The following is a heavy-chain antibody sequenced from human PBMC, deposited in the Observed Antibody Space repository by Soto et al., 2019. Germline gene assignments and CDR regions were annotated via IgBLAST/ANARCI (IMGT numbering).Heavy chain of an antibody. Sequence: EVQLVESGGGLVKPGGSLRLSCAASGFTFRSYSMTWVRQAPGKGLEWVSSISSGSSHIYYADSMKGRFTISRDNAKSSLYLQMNSLRAEDTAAYYCARDGVATSDYWGQGTLVTVSS. D-gene: IGHD2-15*01. V-gene: IGHV3-21*01. CDR1: GFTFRSYS. CDR2: ISSGSSHI. CDR3: ARDGVATSDY. J-gene: IGHJ4*02.